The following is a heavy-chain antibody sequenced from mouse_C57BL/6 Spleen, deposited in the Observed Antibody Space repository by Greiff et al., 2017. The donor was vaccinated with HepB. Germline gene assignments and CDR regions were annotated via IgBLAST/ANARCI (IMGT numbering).Heavy chain of an antibody. CDR2: IYPGDGDT. CDR3: AREDYGSSYHGY. Sequence: QVQLKESGPELVKPGASVKISCKASGYAFSSSWMNWVKQRPGKGLEWIGRIYPGDGDTNYNGKFKGKATLTADKSSSTAYMQLSSLTSEDSAVYFCAREDYGSSYHGYWGQGTTLTVSS. V-gene: IGHV1-82*01. D-gene: IGHD1-1*01. J-gene: IGHJ2*01. CDR1: GYAFSSSW.